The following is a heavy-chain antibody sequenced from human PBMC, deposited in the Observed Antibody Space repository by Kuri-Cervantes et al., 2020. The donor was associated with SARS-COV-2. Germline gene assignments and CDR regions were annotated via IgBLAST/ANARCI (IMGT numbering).Heavy chain of an antibody. CDR1: GFTFSSYA. CDR3: ARDSGDSSGLDAFDI. Sequence: GESLKISCAASGFTFSSYAMSWVRQAPGKGLEWVSAISGSGGSTYYADSVKGRFTISRDNSKNTLYLQMNSLRAEDTAVYYCARDSGDSSGLDAFDIWGQGTMVTVSS. V-gene: IGHV3-23*01. CDR2: ISGSGGST. J-gene: IGHJ3*02. D-gene: IGHD3-22*01.